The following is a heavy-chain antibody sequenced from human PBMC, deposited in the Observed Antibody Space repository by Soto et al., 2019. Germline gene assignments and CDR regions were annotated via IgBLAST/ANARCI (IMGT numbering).Heavy chain of an antibody. V-gene: IGHV4-59*01. J-gene: IGHJ3*02. CDR2: IYYSGST. CDR3: ARDRSKGNAFDI. D-gene: IGHD3-10*01. CDR1: GGSISSYY. Sequence: SETLSLTCTVSGGSISSYYWSWIRQPPGKGLEWIGYIYYSGSTNYNPSLKSRVTISVDTSKNQFSLKLSSVTAADTAVYYCARDRSKGNAFDIWGQGTMVTVSS.